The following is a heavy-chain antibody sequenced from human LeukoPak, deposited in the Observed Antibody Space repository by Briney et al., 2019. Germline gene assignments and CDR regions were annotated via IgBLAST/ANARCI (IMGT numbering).Heavy chain of an antibody. J-gene: IGHJ4*02. D-gene: IGHD4-11*01. V-gene: IGHV3-21*01. CDR3: VRLYDDYTNGHFDS. CDR1: GFTFSSYS. CDR2: ISSSSSYI. Sequence: GGSLRLSCAASGFTFSSYSMNWVRQAPGKGLEWVSSISSSSSYIYYADSVKGRFTISRDNAKNSLYLQLNSLRAEDTAVYYCVRLYDDYTNGHFDSWGQGTLVTVSS.